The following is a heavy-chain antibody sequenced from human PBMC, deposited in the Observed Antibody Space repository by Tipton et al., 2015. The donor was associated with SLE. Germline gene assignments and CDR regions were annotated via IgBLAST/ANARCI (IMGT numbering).Heavy chain of an antibody. CDR3: ARDFHVSEVAAYRREY. CDR1: GGSFSGYY. J-gene: IGHJ4*02. Sequence: TLSLTCAVYGGSFSGYYWSWIRQPPGKGLEWIGEINHSGSTNYNPSLKSRVTISVDTSKNQFSLKLSSVTAADTAVYYCARDFHVSEVAAYRREYWGQGTLVTVSS. V-gene: IGHV4-34*01. CDR2: INHSGST. D-gene: IGHD2-15*01.